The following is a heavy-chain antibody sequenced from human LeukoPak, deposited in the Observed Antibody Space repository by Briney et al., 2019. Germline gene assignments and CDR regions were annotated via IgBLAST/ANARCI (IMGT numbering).Heavy chain of an antibody. CDR1: GGSISSSSYY. Sequence: SETLSLTYTVSGGSISSSSYYWGWIRQPPGKGLEWIANIYYSGSTYYNPSLKSRVTISVDTSKNQFSLRLNSVTAADTSIYYCARIPTNAVPSAHNGFDIWGQGTMLTVSS. CDR3: ARIPTNAVPSAHNGFDI. V-gene: IGHV4-39*01. J-gene: IGHJ3*02. D-gene: IGHD6-19*01. CDR2: IYYSGST.